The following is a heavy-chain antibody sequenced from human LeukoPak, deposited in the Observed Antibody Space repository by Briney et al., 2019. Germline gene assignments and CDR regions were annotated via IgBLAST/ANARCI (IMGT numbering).Heavy chain of an antibody. CDR2: IYYSGST. J-gene: IGHJ4*02. V-gene: IGHV4-31*03. D-gene: IGHD6-13*01. CDR1: GGSIGSGGYY. CDR3: ARGIAAAGTLDY. Sequence: SETLSLTCTVSGGSIGSGGYYWSWIRQHPGKGLEWIGYIYYSGSTYYNPSLKSRVTISVDTSKNQFSLKLSSVTAADTAVYYCARGIAAAGTLDYWGQGTLVTVSS.